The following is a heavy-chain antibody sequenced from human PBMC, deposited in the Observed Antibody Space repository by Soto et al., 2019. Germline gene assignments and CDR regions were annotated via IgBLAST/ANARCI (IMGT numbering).Heavy chain of an antibody. CDR1: GYTFTHHS. CDR2: IIPIFSTA. Sequence: SLKVSCKASGYTFTHHSISWVRQAPGQGLEWMGGIIPIFSTANDAQKFQGRVTITADESTSTAYMELRSLRSEETAVYYCARAVPGEEIYGMEVWGHGTTVTVSS. CDR3: ARAVPGEEIYGMEV. V-gene: IGHV1-69*13. D-gene: IGHD4-17*01. J-gene: IGHJ6*01.